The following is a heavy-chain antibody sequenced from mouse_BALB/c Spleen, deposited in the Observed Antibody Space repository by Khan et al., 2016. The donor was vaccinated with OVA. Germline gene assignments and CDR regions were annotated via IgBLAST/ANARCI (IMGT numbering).Heavy chain of an antibody. CDR1: GYSFSLYY. CDR2: VNPNNGDA. J-gene: IGHJ3*01. Sequence: EVQLQESGPDLVKPGASVKISCKASGYSFSLYYMTWVKQSHGKSPEWIGRVNPNNGDATYNQKFKGKAILTVDKSSSTAYMELRSLTSEDSAVFYCARCYEFFPYWGQGTLVTVSA. CDR3: ARCYEFFPY. V-gene: IGHV1-26*01. D-gene: IGHD2-12*01.